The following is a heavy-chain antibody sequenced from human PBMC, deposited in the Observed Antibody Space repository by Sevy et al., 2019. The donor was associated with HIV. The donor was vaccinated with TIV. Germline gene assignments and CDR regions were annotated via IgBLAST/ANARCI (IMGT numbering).Heavy chain of an antibody. D-gene: IGHD1-26*01. CDR3: TRVEGAADWGMDV. J-gene: IGHJ6*02. V-gene: IGHV3-49*04. Sequence: GGSLRLSCRASGFTFDDYTMSWVRQPPGKGLEWVAFIRSKAYGGTTEYAASVKGRFTISRDESKSIAYLQMNSLKTEDTAVYYCTRVEGAADWGMDVWGQGTTVTVSS. CDR1: GFTFDDYT. CDR2: IRSKAYGGTT.